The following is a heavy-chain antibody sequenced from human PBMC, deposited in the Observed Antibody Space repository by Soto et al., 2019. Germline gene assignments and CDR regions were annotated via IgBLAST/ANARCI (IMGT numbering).Heavy chain of an antibody. D-gene: IGHD1-26*01. J-gene: IGHJ4*02. V-gene: IGHV3-23*01. CDR1: GFTFSSYA. Sequence: QPGGSLRLSCAASGFTFSSYAMSWVRQAPGKGLERVSGISGSGTITYYADSVKGRFTISRDNSKNTLYMQMNSLRAEDTAVYYCAKVGPSGGIYYDNWGQGTQVTVSS. CDR2: ISGSGTIT. CDR3: AKVGPSGGIYYDN.